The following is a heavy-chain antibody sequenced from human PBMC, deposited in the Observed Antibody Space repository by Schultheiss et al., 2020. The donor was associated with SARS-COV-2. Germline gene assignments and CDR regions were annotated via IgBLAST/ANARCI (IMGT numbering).Heavy chain of an antibody. CDR1: GGTFSSYA. Sequence: SVKVSCKASGGTFSSYAISWVRQAPGQGLEWMGGIIPIFGTANYAQKFQGRVTITADESTSTAYMELSSLRSDDTAVYYCARRLAVAAHFDYWGQGTLVTVSS. J-gene: IGHJ4*02. V-gene: IGHV1-69*13. CDR3: ARRLAVAAHFDY. D-gene: IGHD6-19*01. CDR2: IIPIFGTA.